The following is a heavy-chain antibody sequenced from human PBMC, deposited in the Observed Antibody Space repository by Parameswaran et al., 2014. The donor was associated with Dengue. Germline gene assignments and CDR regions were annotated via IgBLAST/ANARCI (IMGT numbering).Heavy chain of an antibody. Sequence: RWIRQPPGKGLEWIGEINHSGNTNYNPSLKSRVTISVDRSNNQFSLNVRSVTAEDTAVYYCAREDYSSGWYPDYWGQGTLVTVS. CDR3: AREDYSSGWYPDY. V-gene: IGHV4-34*01. CDR2: INHSGNT. D-gene: IGHD6-19*01. J-gene: IGHJ4*02.